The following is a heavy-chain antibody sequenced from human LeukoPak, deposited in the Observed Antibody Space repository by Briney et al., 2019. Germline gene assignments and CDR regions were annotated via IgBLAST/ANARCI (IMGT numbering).Heavy chain of an antibody. Sequence: GGSLRLSCAASGFTFSSYAMSWVRQAPGKGLEWVSAISGSGGSTYYADSVKGRFTISRDNSKNTLYLHMNSLRAEDTAIYYCAKYGGYSSSWYYYFQHWGQGTLVTVSS. J-gene: IGHJ1*01. CDR2: ISGSGGST. D-gene: IGHD6-13*01. CDR1: GFTFSSYA. V-gene: IGHV3-23*01. CDR3: AKYGGYSSSWYYYFQH.